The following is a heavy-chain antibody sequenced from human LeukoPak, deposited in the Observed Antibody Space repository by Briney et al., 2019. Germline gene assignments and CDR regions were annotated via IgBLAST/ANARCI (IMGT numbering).Heavy chain of an antibody. J-gene: IGHJ4*02. Sequence: SETLSLTCTVSGGSISSSSYYWGWIRQPPGKGLEWIGEINHSGSTNYNPSLKSRVTISVDTSKNQFSLKLSSVTAADTAVYYSARGPRSIAESITMVRGVYNYWGQGTLVTVSS. CDR2: INHSGST. CDR3: ARGPRSIAESITMVRGVYNY. V-gene: IGHV4-39*07. CDR1: GGSISSSSYY. D-gene: IGHD3-10*01.